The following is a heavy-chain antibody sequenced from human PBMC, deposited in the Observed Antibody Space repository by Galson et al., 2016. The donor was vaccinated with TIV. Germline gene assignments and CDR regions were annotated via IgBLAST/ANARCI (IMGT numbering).Heavy chain of an antibody. CDR2: MNPNSGDT. J-gene: IGHJ1*01. Sequence: SVKVSCKASGYNFSNYDINWVRQAAGQGLEWMGWMNPNSGDTGYAEKCQGRLAMTSDTSLHTAFMELSGLRSEDAAVFFCARASREGGERSTDFNHWGQGTLITVS. CDR3: ARASREGGERSTDFNH. CDR1: GYNFSNYD. D-gene: IGHD4-17*01. V-gene: IGHV1-8*02.